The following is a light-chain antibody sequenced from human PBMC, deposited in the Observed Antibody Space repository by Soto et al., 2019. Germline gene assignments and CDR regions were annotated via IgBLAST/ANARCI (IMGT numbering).Light chain of an antibody. CDR1: QSVTIN. CDR3: QQYNNWPSFT. Sequence: LSCWASQSVTINLAWYQQKPGQAPRLLIYGASTRATGIPVRFSGSGSGTEFLLTISSLQSEDSAVYYCQQYNNWPSFTFGPGTKVDIK. V-gene: IGKV3-15*01. J-gene: IGKJ3*01. CDR2: GAS.